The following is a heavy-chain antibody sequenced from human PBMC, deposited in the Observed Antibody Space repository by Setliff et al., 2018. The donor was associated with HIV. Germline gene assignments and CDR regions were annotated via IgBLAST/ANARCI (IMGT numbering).Heavy chain of an antibody. Sequence: SETLSLTCNVSGGSFSGSYWSWVRQPPGKGLEWIGEINHSGTTSYNPSLRSRVIISVDMSNNQFSLKLKSVAAADTGVYYCAREPNWERLRPLLYFDSWGQGTLVTVSS. J-gene: IGHJ4*02. CDR3: AREPNWERLRPLLYFDS. V-gene: IGHV4-34*01. CDR2: INHSGTT. CDR1: GGSFSGSY. D-gene: IGHD5-12*01.